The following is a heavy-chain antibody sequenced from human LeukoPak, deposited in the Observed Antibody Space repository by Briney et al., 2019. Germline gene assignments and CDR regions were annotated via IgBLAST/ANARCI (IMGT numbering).Heavy chain of an antibody. CDR1: GGSFSGYY. Sequence: SETLSLTCAVYGGSFSGYYWSWIRQPPGKGLEWIGEINHSGSTNYNPSLKSRVTISVDTSKNQFSLKLSSVTAADTAVYYCASGRRITMVRGAIYWYFDLWGRGTLVTVSS. CDR3: ASGRRITMVRGAIYWYFDL. CDR2: INHSGST. V-gene: IGHV4-34*01. J-gene: IGHJ2*01. D-gene: IGHD3-10*01.